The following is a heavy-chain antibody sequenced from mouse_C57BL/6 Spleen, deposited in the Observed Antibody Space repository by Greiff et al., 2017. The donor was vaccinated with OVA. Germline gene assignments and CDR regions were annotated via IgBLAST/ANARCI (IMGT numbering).Heavy chain of an antibody. Sequence: QVHVKQPGAELVRPGSSVKLSCKASGYTFTSYWMHWVKQRPIQGLEWIGNIDPSDSETHYTQKFKDKATLTVDKSSSTAYMQLSSLTSEDAAVDFCARFRGYYAMDYWGQGTSVTVSS. V-gene: IGHV1-52*01. CDR1: GYTFTSYW. J-gene: IGHJ4*01. CDR3: ARFRGYYAMDY. CDR2: IDPSDSET.